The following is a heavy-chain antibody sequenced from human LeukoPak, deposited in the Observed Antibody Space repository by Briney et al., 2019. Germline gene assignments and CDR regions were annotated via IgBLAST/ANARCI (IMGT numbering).Heavy chain of an antibody. D-gene: IGHD3-10*01. V-gene: IGHV4-31*03. CDR1: GGSISSGGYY. J-gene: IGHJ5*02. CDR3: ARGDGSGSGRWFDP. Sequence: PSETLSLTCTVSGGSISSGGYYWSWIRQHPGEGLEWIGYIYYSGSSYYNPSLKGRVTISVDRSKNQFSLNLNFVTAADTALYYCARGDGSGSGRWFDPWGQGTLITVSS. CDR2: IYYSGSS.